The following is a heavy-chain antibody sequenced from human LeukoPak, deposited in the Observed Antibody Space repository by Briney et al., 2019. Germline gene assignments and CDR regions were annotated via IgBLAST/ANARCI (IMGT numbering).Heavy chain of an antibody. D-gene: IGHD3-22*01. Sequence: ASVKVSCKASGYTFTSYGISWVRQAPGKGLEWMGGFDPEDGETIYAQKFQGRVTMTEDTSTDTAYMELSSLRSEDTAVYYCATGFVGGYYLQYFQHWGQGTLVTVSS. CDR1: GYTFTSYG. CDR2: FDPEDGET. CDR3: ATGFVGGYYLQYFQH. J-gene: IGHJ1*01. V-gene: IGHV1-24*01.